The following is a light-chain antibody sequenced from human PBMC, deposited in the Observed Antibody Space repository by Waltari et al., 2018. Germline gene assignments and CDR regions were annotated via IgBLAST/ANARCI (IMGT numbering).Light chain of an antibody. V-gene: IGKV4-1*01. Sequence: DIVMTQSPDSLAVSLGERATINCKSSQSVLYSSNNKNYLAWYQQKPVQPPKLLIYWASTRESGVPDRFSGSGSGTDFTLTINSLQAEDVAVYYCQQYDSTPSTFGQGTKLEIK. CDR1: QSVLYSSNNKNY. J-gene: IGKJ2*01. CDR2: WAS. CDR3: QQYDSTPST.